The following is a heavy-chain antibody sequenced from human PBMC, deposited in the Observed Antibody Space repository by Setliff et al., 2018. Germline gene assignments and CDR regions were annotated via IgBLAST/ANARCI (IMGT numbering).Heavy chain of an antibody. Sequence: SETLSLTCTVSGGSISSGSYYWGWIRQPPRKGLEWIGSIHYSGSTYYNPSLKSRVTISVDTSKNQFSLKLDSVIVADTAVYYCASSPFNSGPPYYFGYWGQGTLVTVSS. CDR2: IHYSGST. CDR3: ASSPFNSGPPYYFGY. D-gene: IGHD6-19*01. V-gene: IGHV4-39*01. CDR1: GGSISSGSYY. J-gene: IGHJ4*02.